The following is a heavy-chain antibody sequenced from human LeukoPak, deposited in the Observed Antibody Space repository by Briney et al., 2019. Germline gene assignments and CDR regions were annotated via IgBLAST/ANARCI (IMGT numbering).Heavy chain of an antibody. CDR3: ASGSRNLDH. D-gene: IGHD1-1*01. V-gene: IGHV3-53*01. Sequence: TGGSLRLSCAASGFTVSSNYMSWVRQAPGKGLEWVSVIYSGSSTYYADPVEGRFTISRDNSKNTLYLQMNSLRAEDTAVYYCASGSRNLDHWGQGTLVTVSS. J-gene: IGHJ4*02. CDR2: IYSGSST. CDR1: GFTVSSNY.